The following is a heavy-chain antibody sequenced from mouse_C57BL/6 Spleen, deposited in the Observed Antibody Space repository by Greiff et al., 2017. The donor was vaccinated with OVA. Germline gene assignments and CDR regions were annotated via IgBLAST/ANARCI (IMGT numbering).Heavy chain of an antibody. J-gene: IGHJ3*01. CDR2: ISSGGSYT. CDR1: GFTFSSYG. CDR3: ARLTGTEFAY. V-gene: IGHV5-6*01. Sequence: EVQLQQSGGDLVKPGGSLKLSCAASGFTFSSYGMSWVRQTPDKRLEWVATISSGGSYTYYPDSVKGRFTISRDNAKNTLYLQMSSLKSEDTAMYYCARLTGTEFAYWGQGTLVTVSA. D-gene: IGHD4-1*01.